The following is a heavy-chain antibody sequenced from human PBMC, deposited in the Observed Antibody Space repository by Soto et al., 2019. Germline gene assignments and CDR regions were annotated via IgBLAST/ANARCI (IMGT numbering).Heavy chain of an antibody. V-gene: IGHV1-46*03. CDR2: INPSGGST. D-gene: IGHD2-2*02. CDR1: GYTFTSYY. CDR3: ARDGRVVVVPAAIPYYYYGMDV. Sequence: GASVKVSCKASGYTFTSYYMHWVRQAPRQGLEWMGIINPSGGSTSYAQKFQGRVTMTRDTSTSTVYMELSSLRSEDTAVYYCARDGRVVVVPAAIPYYYYGMDVWGQGTTVTVSS. J-gene: IGHJ6*02.